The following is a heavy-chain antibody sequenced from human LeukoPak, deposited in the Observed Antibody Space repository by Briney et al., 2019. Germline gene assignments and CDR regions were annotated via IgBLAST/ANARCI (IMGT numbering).Heavy chain of an antibody. CDR3: ARRGAESLGY. D-gene: IGHD1-26*01. Sequence: GASLNISCRTSGYSFTSNWIVWMRHMPGKGLKCLGTIYPGDSDTTYSASFQGQVTMSVDRSISTAYLQWHSLKASDTAIYYCARRGAESLGYWGEGTLVTVSS. CDR2: IYPGDSDT. CDR1: GYSFTSNW. J-gene: IGHJ4*01. V-gene: IGHV5-51*01.